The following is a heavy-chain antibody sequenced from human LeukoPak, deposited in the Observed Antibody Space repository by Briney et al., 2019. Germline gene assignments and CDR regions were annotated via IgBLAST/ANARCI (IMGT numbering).Heavy chain of an antibody. CDR2: IWYDGSNK. CDR3: ATDSGRNAWIDWFDP. V-gene: IGHV3-33*01. D-gene: IGHD3-10*01. CDR1: GFTFSSYV. J-gene: IGHJ5*02. Sequence: GRSLRLSCAASGFTFSSYVLHWVRQAPGKGLEWVAVIWYDGSNKYYADSVKGRFTISRDNSKNTLYLQMNSLRAEDTAVYYCATDSGRNAWIDWFDPWGQGTLVTVSS.